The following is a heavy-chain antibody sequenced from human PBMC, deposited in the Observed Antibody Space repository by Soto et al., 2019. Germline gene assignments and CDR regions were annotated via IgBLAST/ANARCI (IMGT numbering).Heavy chain of an antibody. CDR2: IYYSGNT. J-gene: IGHJ4*02. CDR1: GGSVSSGGYY. D-gene: IGHD6-19*01. Sequence: PSETLSLTCKVSGGSVSSGGYYWSWIRQRPGKALEWIGYIYYSGNTFYNPSLKSRLTISIDTSKNQFSLNLTSLTAADTAVYYCARSRGVNGTRRPYYFHYWGQGTLVTVSS. V-gene: IGHV4-31*03. CDR3: ARSRGVNGTRRPYYFHY.